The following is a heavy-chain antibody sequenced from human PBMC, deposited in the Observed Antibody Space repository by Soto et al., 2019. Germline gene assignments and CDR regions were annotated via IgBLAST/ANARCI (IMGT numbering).Heavy chain of an antibody. CDR2: INAGNGNT. D-gene: IGHD6-19*01. V-gene: IGHV1-3*01. J-gene: IGHJ4*02. Sequence: QVQLVQSGAEVQKPGASVKVSCKASGYTFAAFALHWVRQAPGQRLEWMGWINAGNGNTKYSQKFQGRVIITRDTSASTADMELSSLRSEDTAVYYCARGSGDFDYWGQGTLVTVSS. CDR1: GYTFAAFA. CDR3: ARGSGDFDY.